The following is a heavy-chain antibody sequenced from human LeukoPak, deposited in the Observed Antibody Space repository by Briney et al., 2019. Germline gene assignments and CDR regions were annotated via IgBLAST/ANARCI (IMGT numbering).Heavy chain of an antibody. CDR1: GFTVSTNY. J-gene: IGHJ4*02. D-gene: IGHD1-26*01. V-gene: IGHV3-53*01. Sequence: GGSLRLSCAASGFTVSTNYMTWVRQAPGKGLEWVSIIYSGGNTFYADSVKGRFTISRDNSKNTLYLQMNSLRAEDTAVYYCAKGSSPYYFDYWGQGTLVTVSS. CDR2: IYSGGNT. CDR3: AKGSSPYYFDY.